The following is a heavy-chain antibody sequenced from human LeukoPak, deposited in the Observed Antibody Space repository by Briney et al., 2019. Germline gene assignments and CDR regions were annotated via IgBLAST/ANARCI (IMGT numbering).Heavy chain of an antibody. V-gene: IGHV4-61*02. CDR1: GGSISSGSYY. D-gene: IGHD4-17*01. CDR2: IYTSGST. CDR3: ATRVYGDEPLDY. Sequence: SETLSLTCTVSGGSISSGSYYWGWIRQPAGKGLEWIGRIYTSGSTNYNPSLKSRVTMSLDTSKNHFSLKLNSVTAADTAMYYCATRVYGDEPLDYWGQGTLVTVSS. J-gene: IGHJ4*02.